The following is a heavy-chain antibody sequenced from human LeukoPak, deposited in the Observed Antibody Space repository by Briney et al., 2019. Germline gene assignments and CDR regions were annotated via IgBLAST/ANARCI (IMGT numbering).Heavy chain of an antibody. J-gene: IGHJ4*02. CDR1: GFTFTNYA. Sequence: GGSLRLSCVASGFTFTNYAMSWVRQAPGKGLEWVSAITGSDGSSYYADSVKGRFTISRDNSKNTLYQQVNSLRAEDTAVYYCAKWGDYDILTGYYVPDYWGQGTLVTVSS. CDR2: ITGSDGSS. D-gene: IGHD3-9*01. V-gene: IGHV3-23*01. CDR3: AKWGDYDILTGYYVPDY.